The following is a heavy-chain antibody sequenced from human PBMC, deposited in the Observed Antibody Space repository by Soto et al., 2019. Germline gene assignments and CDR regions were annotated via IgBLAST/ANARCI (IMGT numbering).Heavy chain of an antibody. CDR2: ITGSCGAI. J-gene: IGHJ5*02. CDR3: AKVAPFILVSPT. V-gene: IGHV3-48*03. D-gene: IGHD3-9*01. Sequence: EVKLVESGGDLVQPGGSLRLSCTASGFDFSGSEMNWFRQTPGKGLEWLAYITGSCGAIFHADSGKGLFSISRDNAKNSLSLEMTTLTVDDAGVYYCAKVAPFILVSPTWGQGTLVTVSA. CDR1: GFDFSGSE.